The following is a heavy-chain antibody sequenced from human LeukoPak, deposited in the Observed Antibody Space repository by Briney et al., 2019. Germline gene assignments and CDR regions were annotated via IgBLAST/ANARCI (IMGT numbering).Heavy chain of an antibody. Sequence: GGSPRLSCAASGFIFRSYAIHWVRQPPGKGLEWVAGFPSDGSDPYFADSVKGRFTISRDNSKNTLYLQMNSLRAEDTAVYYCARDLGTGTTSYYWGQGTLVTVSS. CDR3: ARDLGTGTTSYY. V-gene: IGHV3-30*07. D-gene: IGHD1-1*01. CDR1: GFIFRSYA. CDR2: FPSDGSDP. J-gene: IGHJ4*02.